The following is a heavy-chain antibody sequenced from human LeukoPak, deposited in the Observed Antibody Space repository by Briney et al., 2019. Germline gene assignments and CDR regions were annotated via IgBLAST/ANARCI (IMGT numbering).Heavy chain of an antibody. CDR1: GNYW. CDR3: VSFYETY. V-gene: IGHV3-74*01. CDR2: INGDGSWT. Sequence: GGSLRLSGAASGNYWMHWVRQAPGKGLVWVSHINGDGSWTTYADSVKGRFTISKDNAKNTVYLQMNNLRAEDTAVYYCVSFYETYWGRGTLVTVSS. D-gene: IGHD2-2*01. J-gene: IGHJ4*02.